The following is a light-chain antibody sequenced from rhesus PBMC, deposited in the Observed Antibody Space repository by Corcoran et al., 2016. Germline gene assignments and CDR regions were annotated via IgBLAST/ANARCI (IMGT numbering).Light chain of an antibody. CDR3: QQDYSWPLT. J-gene: IGKJ4*01. V-gene: IGKV3S11*01. CDR2: DTS. Sequence: QVILTQSPATLSLSPGERSTLSCRASQSVSSYLAGYQQKPGQAPRLLIYDTSRRATGIPDRFSGSGSGTDFTLTISSLEPEDVGIYYCQQDYSWPLTFGGGTKVELK. CDR1: QSVSSY.